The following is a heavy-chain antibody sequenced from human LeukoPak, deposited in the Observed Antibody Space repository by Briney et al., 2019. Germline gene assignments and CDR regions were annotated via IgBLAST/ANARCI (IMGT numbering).Heavy chain of an antibody. CDR2: IYTSRST. V-gene: IGHV4-4*08. CDR1: GDSLNSYY. D-gene: IGHD3-10*01. CDR3: ARLMYYYGSGSYYYYFDF. Sequence: PSETLSLTCTVSGDSLNSYYWSWIRQPPGKGLEWIGRIYTSRSTNYNPSLKSRVTISVDTSKNQFSLKLSSVTAADTAVYYCARLMYYYGSGSYYYYFDFWGQGTLVTVSS. J-gene: IGHJ4*02.